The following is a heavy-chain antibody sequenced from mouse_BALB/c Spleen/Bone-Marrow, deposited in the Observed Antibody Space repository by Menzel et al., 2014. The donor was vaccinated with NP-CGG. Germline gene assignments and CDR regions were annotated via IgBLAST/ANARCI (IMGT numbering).Heavy chain of an antibody. CDR3: AREVRRNYAMDY. Sequence: VQRVESGAELVRPGTSVKVSCKASGYAFTNYLIEWAKQRPGQGLEWIGVINPGSGGTNYNEKFKGKATLTADKSSSTAYMQLSSLTSDDSAVYFCAREVRRNYAMDYWGQGTSVTVSS. V-gene: IGHV1-54*03. CDR2: INPGSGGT. D-gene: IGHD2-14*01. CDR1: GYAFTNYL. J-gene: IGHJ4*01.